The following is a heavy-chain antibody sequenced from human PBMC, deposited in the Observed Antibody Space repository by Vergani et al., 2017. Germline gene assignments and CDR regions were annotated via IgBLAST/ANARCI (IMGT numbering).Heavy chain of an antibody. CDR2: ISGSGGST. V-gene: IGHV3-23*01. Sequence: EVQLLESGGDLVQPGGSLRLSCAASGFTFNHYAMNWVRQAPGKGLEWVSGISGSGGSTYYAGSVKGRFTISRDSCKNTLYLQRNSLSAGDTAVYYCAKANPRNSGYDYLSYYHAMDVWGQGTTVTVSS. CDR3: AKANPRNSGYDYLSYYHAMDV. D-gene: IGHD5-12*01. J-gene: IGHJ6*02. CDR1: GFTFNHYA.